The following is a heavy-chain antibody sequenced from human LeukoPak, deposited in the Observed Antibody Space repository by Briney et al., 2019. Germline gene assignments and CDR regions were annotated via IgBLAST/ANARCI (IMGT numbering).Heavy chain of an antibody. V-gene: IGHV3-21*01. CDR1: EFTFSNYN. J-gene: IGHJ4*02. Sequence: PGGSLRLSCAASEFTFSNYNMNWVRQAPGKGLEWVSSISSDSNYIYYADSVKGRFTISRDNAKNSLYLQMNSLRAEDTAVYYCARDPGGHFDYWGQGTLDTVSS. CDR3: ARDPGGHFDY. D-gene: IGHD2-15*01. CDR2: ISSDSNYI.